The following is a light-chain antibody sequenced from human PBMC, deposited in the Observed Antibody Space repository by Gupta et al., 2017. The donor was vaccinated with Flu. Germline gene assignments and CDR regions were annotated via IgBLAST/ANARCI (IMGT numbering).Light chain of an antibody. V-gene: IGLV3-25*03. CDR1: ALPKQY. CDR2: KDS. Sequence: SYELRQPPSVSVSPGQTARITCSGDALPKQYAYWYQQKPGQAPMLVIYKDSERPSGIPERFSGSSSGTTVTLTISGVQAEDEADYHCQSAETSGTYPVIFGGGTKLTVL. J-gene: IGLJ2*01. CDR3: QSAETSGTYPVI.